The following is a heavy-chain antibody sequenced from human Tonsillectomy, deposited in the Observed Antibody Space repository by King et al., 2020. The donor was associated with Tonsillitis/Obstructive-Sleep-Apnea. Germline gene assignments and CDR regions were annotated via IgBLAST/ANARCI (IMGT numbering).Heavy chain of an antibody. V-gene: IGHV3-30*01. J-gene: IGHJ3*02. D-gene: IGHD3-22*01. CDR3: ARHPDSLVAFDI. CDR2: ISYDGSNK. CDR1: GFTFSSYA. Sequence: VQLVESGGGVVQPGRSLRLSCVASGFTFSSYAMHWVRQAPGKGLEWVAVISYDGSNKYYADSVKGRFTISRDNSKNTLYLQMNILRAEDTAVYYCARHPDSLVAFDIWGQGTMVTVSS.